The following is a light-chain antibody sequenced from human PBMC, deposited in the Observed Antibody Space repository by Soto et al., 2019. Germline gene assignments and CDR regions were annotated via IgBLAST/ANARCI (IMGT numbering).Light chain of an antibody. J-gene: IGLJ3*02. V-gene: IGLV2-14*01. CDR1: SSDVGGYNY. CDR3: SSSISSSTLV. Sequence: QSALTQPASVSGSPGQSITISCTGTSSDVGGYNYVSWYQQHPGKAPKLMIYEVSHRPSGVSKRFSGSKSGNTASLTISGLQADDEADYYCSSSISSSTLVFGGGTKLTVL. CDR2: EVS.